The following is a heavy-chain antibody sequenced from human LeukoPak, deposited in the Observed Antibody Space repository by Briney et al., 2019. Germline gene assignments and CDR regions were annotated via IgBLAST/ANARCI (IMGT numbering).Heavy chain of an antibody. D-gene: IGHD6-13*01. V-gene: IGHV5-51*01. CDR2: IYPGDSDT. J-gene: IGHJ6*02. CDR3: AGSLYSSSWYYYYGMDV. Sequence: GESLKISCKGSGYSFTSYWIGWVRQMPGKGLEWMGIIYPGDSDTRYSPSFQGQVTISADKSISTAYLQWSSLKASDIAMYYCAGSLYSSSWYYYYGMDVWGQGTTVTVSS. CDR1: GYSFTSYW.